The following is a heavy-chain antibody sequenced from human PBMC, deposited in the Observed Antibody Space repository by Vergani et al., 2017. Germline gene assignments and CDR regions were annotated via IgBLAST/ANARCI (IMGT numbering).Heavy chain of an antibody. CDR2: ISGSGGST. D-gene: IGHD2-15*01. CDR1: GFTFSSYA. V-gene: IGHV3-23*01. Sequence: EVQLLESGGGLVQPGGSLRLSCAASGFTFSSYAMSWVRQAPGKGLEWVSAISGSGGSTYYADSVKGRFTISRDNSKNTLYLQMNSLRAVDTAVYYCAKSGECSGGSCYSLDYWGQGTLVTVSS. J-gene: IGHJ4*02. CDR3: AKSGECSGGSCYSLDY.